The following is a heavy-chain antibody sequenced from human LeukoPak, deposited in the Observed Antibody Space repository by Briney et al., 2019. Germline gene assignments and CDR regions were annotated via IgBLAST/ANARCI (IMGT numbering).Heavy chain of an antibody. CDR1: GYTFTSYG. J-gene: IGHJ5*02. CDR2: ISAYNGNT. V-gene: IGHV1-18*01. D-gene: IGHD4-23*01. CDR3: ARFDYGGNSGWFDP. Sequence: ASVKVSCKASGYTFTSYGISWVRQAPGQGLEWMGWISAYNGNTNYAQKLQGRVTMTTDTSTSTAYMELRSLRSEDTAVYYCARFDYGGNSGWFDPWGQGTLVTVSS.